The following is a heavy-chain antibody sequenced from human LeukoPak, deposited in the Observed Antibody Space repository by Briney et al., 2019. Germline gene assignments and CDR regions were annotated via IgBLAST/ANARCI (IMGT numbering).Heavy chain of an antibody. CDR1: GYTFTGYY. CDR3: ATQRGSYLWWTDFDY. CDR2: INPNSGDT. J-gene: IGHJ4*02. V-gene: IGHV1-2*02. Sequence: ASVKVSCKASGYTFTGYYMHWVRQAPGQRLEWMGWINPNSGDTKYSQKFQGRVTMTRDTSISTAYMELSRLRSDDTAVYYCATQRGSYLWWTDFDYWGQGTLVTVSS. D-gene: IGHD3-16*01.